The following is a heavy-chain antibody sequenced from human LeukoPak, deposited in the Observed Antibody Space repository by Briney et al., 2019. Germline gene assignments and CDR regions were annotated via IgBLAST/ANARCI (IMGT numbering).Heavy chain of an antibody. D-gene: IGHD6-25*01. Sequence: ASLKVSCKASGYTFSSYGISWVRQAPGQGLEWLGWINVHNGNTKYTQKFQGRVTMTTDTSTSTAYMELRGLRSDDTAVYYCARDLLLYSSGWTGFFDYWGQGTLVTVSS. V-gene: IGHV1-18*01. CDR2: INVHNGNT. CDR1: GYTFSSYG. CDR3: ARDLLLYSSGWTGFFDY. J-gene: IGHJ4*02.